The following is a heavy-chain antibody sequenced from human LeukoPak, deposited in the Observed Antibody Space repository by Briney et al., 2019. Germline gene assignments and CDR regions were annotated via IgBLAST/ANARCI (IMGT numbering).Heavy chain of an antibody. CDR3: VKDLGGSYCFDS. D-gene: IGHD1-26*01. CDR2: ISPSGAAT. V-gene: IGHV3-64D*09. J-gene: IGHJ4*02. Sequence: GGSLRPSCSASGFTFTSNVVHWVRQAPGKGLEYVSFISPSGAATSYADSVRGRFTISRDNSRDTVSLQMSSLRPEDTAVYYCVKDLGGSYCFDSWGQGTLVTVSS. CDR1: GFTFTSNV.